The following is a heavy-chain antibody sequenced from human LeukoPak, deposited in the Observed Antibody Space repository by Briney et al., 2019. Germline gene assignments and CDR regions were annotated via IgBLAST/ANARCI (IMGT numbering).Heavy chain of an antibody. J-gene: IGHJ5*02. CDR1: GYTFTGYY. CDR3: ARYYSHGNWFDP. CDR2: ISAYNGNT. V-gene: IGHV1-18*04. Sequence: ASVKVSCKASGYTFTGYYMHWVRQAPGQGLEWMGWISAYNGNTNYAQKLQGRVTMTTDTSTSTAYMELRSLRSDDTAMYYCARYYSHGNWFDPWGQGTLVTVSS. D-gene: IGHD3-10*01.